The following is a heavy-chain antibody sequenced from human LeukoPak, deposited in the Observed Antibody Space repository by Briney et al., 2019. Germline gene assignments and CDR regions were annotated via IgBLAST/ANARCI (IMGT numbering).Heavy chain of an antibody. J-gene: IGHJ4*02. CDR3: AKARAMGLGNYVDYFDY. V-gene: IGHV3-30*18. CDR2: ISYDGSNK. D-gene: IGHD3-10*01. CDR1: GFTFSSFG. Sequence: GRSLRLSCAASGFTFSSFGMHWVRQAPGKGLEWLAVISYDGSNKYYADSVKGRFTISRDNSENTVYMQMNSLKTEDTAVYYCAKARAMGLGNYVDYFDYWGQGTLVTVSS.